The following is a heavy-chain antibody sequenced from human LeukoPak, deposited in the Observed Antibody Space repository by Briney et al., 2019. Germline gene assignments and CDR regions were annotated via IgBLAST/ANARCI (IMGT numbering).Heavy chain of an antibody. CDR3: ARGPYYYDRDYYYMDV. CDR2: ISSSSYI. V-gene: IGHV3-21*01. D-gene: IGHD3-22*01. J-gene: IGHJ6*03. CDR1: GFTFSSYS. Sequence: GGTLRLSCAASGFTFSSYSMNWVRQAPGKGLEWVSSISSSSYIYYADSVKGRFTISRDNAKNSLYLQMNSLRAEDTAVYYCARGPYYYDRDYYYMDVWGKGTTVTVSS.